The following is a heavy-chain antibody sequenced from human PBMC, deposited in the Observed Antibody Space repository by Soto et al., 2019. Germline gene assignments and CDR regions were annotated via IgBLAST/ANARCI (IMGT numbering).Heavy chain of an antibody. CDR1: GFTFSNYG. V-gene: IGHV3-33*01. CDR3: ARDLSGPLDC. CDR2: IWFDGSNK. J-gene: IGHJ4*02. D-gene: IGHD3-16*02. Sequence: QVQLVESGGSVVQPGKSLRLSCAASGFTFSNYGMHWVRQAPGKGLEWLALIWFDGSNKFYADSVKGRFTISRDTSKNTLYLQMNSLRVEDTAIYYCARDLSGPLDCWGQGTLVTVSS.